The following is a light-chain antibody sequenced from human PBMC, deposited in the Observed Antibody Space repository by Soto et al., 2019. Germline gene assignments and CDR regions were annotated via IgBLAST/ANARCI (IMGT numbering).Light chain of an antibody. V-gene: IGKV1-33*01. J-gene: IGKJ4*01. CDR1: QDISNY. Sequence: DIQMTQSPSSLSASVGDRVTITCQASQDISNYLNWYQQKPGKAPKLLIYDASNLETGVPSRFSGSVSGTDFTSNISGLQPEETATYYCQQYENHLLSFGGGTKVDIK. CDR2: DAS. CDR3: QQYENHLLS.